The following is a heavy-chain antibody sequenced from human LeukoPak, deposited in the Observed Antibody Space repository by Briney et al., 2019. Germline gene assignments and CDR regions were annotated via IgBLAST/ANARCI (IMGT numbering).Heavy chain of an antibody. CDR2: IYTSGST. V-gene: IGHV4-4*07. CDR1: GGSISSYY. J-gene: IGHJ4*02. CDR3: ARGLFPRGWYYFDY. D-gene: IGHD6-19*01. Sequence: SETLSLTCTVSGGSISSYYWSWIRQPAGKGLEWIGRIYTSGSTNYNPSLKSRVTMSVYTSKNQFSLKLSSVTAADTAVYYCARGLFPRGWYYFDYWGQGTLVTVSS.